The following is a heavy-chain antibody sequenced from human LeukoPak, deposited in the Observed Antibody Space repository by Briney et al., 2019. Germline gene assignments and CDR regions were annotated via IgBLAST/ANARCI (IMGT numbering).Heavy chain of an antibody. V-gene: IGHV3-53*01. CDR1: GFTISSNY. CDR2: IYSGGST. D-gene: IGHD4-17*01. Sequence: GGSLRLSCAASGFTISSNYMSWVRQAPGKGLGWVSVIYSGGSTYYADSVKGRFTISRDNSKNTLYLQMNSLRAEDTAVYYCARDSVYGDYGYWGQGTLVTVSS. J-gene: IGHJ4*02. CDR3: ARDSVYGDYGY.